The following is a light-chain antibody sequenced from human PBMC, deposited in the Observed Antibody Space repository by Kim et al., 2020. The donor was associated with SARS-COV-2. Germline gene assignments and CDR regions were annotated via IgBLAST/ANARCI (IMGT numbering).Light chain of an antibody. V-gene: IGKV1-27*01. Sequence: DIQMSQSPSYLSASVGDRVTITCRASQGISNYLAWYQQKPGKVPKLLIYAASALQSGVPSRFSGSGSGTDFTLTISSLQPEDVATYYYQKYNSAPPSFGQGTRLEIK. CDR1: QGISNY. CDR3: QKYNSAPPS. J-gene: IGKJ5*01. CDR2: AAS.